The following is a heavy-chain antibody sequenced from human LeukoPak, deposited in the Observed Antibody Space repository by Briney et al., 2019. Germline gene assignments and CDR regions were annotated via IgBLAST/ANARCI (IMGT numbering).Heavy chain of an antibody. CDR3: ARDAVGATTNHYYYMDV. Sequence: ASVKVSCKASGYTFTGYYMHWVRQAPGQGLEWMGWINPNSGGTNYAQKFQGRVTMTRDTSISTAYMELSRLRSDDTAVYYCARDAVGATTNHYYYMDVWGKGTTVTVSS. D-gene: IGHD1-26*01. CDR2: INPNSGGT. V-gene: IGHV1-2*02. CDR1: GYTFTGYY. J-gene: IGHJ6*03.